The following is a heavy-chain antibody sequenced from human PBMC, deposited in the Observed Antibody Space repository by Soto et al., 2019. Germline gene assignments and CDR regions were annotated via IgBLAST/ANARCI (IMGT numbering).Heavy chain of an antibody. CDR2: IYYSGST. J-gene: IGHJ4*02. CDR1: GGSISSYY. Sequence: QVQLQESGPGLVKPSETLSLTCTVSGGSISSYYWSWIRQPPGKGLEWIGYIYYSGSTNYNPSLKSRVTISVDTSKNQFSLKLSSVTAADTAVYYCARVMALDFDYWGQGTLVTVSS. D-gene: IGHD3-10*01. CDR3: ARVMALDFDY. V-gene: IGHV4-59*01.